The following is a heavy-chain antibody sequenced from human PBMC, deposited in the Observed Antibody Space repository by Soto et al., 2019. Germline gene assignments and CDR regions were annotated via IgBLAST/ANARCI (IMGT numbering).Heavy chain of an antibody. CDR2: ITGSSDRT. CDR3: AKDVYRYDRAFGYFDY. Sequence: GGSLRLSCAASGFTFSSYAMSWVRQAPGKGLEWVSTITGSSDRTYYADSVKGRFTISRDNSKNTLYLQMNSLRAEDTAVYYCAKDVYRYDRAFGYFDYWGQGTLVTVSS. CDR1: GFTFSSYA. V-gene: IGHV3-23*01. D-gene: IGHD3-16*02. J-gene: IGHJ4*02.